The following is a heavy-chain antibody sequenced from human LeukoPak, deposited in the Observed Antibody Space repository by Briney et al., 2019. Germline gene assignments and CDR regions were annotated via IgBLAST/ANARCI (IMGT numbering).Heavy chain of an antibody. Sequence: GGSLRLSCAASGFTFSSYWMHWVRQAPGKGLVWVSRINSDGSSTSYADSVKGRFTISRDNAKNTLYLQMNSLRAEDTAVYYCARSYGGNSRYYYYMDVWGKGTTVTISS. CDR2: INSDGSST. J-gene: IGHJ6*03. V-gene: IGHV3-74*01. D-gene: IGHD4-23*01. CDR3: ARSYGGNSRYYYYMDV. CDR1: GFTFSSYW.